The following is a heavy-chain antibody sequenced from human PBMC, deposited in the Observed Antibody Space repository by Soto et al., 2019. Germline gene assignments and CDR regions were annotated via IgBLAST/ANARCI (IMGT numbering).Heavy chain of an antibody. J-gene: IGHJ5*02. Sequence: EVQLVESGGGLVQPGGSLRLSCAASGFTFSSYEMNWVRQAPGKGLEWVSYISSSGSTIYYADSVKGRFTISRDNAKNSLYLQMNSLRAEDTAVYYYARELGNYSWSYPPGSWGQGTLVTVSS. CDR2: ISSSGSTI. V-gene: IGHV3-48*03. D-gene: IGHD1-26*01. CDR1: GFTFSSYE. CDR3: ARELGNYSWSYPPGS.